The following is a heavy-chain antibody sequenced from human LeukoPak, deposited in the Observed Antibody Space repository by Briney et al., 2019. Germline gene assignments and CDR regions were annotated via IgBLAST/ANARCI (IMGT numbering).Heavy chain of an antibody. D-gene: IGHD6-13*01. CDR2: IDHRGST. J-gene: IGHJ4*02. Sequence: SETLSLTCAAYGGSFSGYYWSWSRQPPGKGLEWIGEIDHRGSTNYNPSLKSRVTISVDTSKNQFSLRLSSVTTADTAVYYCVTPIGDSSTSEHWGQGTLVTVSS. CDR1: GGSFSGYY. V-gene: IGHV4-34*01. CDR3: VTPIGDSSTSEH.